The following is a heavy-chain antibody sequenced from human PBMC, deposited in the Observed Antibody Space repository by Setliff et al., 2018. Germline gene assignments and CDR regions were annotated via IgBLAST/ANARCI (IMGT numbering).Heavy chain of an antibody. CDR1: GYTFTSYA. J-gene: IGHJ4*02. Sequence: ASVKVSCRASGYTFTSYAFSWVRQAPGQGLEWLGWISAYNGNTNYAQKFQGRVTMTTDTSTSTAYMELRSLRSDDTAVYYCARVSGAAAAGFDYWGQGTLVTVSS. CDR3: ARVSGAAAAGFDY. CDR2: ISAYNGNT. V-gene: IGHV1-18*01. D-gene: IGHD6-13*01.